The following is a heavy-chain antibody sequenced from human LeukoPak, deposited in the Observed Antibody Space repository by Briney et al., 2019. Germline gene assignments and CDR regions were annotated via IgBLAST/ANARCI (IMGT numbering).Heavy chain of an antibody. CDR3: ARHCSSSCEDY. V-gene: IGHV4-39*01. CDR1: GGSISISRYY. CDR2: IYYSGST. J-gene: IGHJ4*02. D-gene: IGHD6-13*01. Sequence: PSETLSLTCTVSGGSISISRYYWGWIRQPPGKGLEWIVSIYYSGSTYYNPSLKSRVTISVDTSKNQFSLKLSAVTAADTAVYYCARHCSSSCEDYWGQGTLVTVSS.